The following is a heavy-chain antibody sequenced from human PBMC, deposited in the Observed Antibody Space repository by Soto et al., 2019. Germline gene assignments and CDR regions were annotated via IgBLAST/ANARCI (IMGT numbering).Heavy chain of an antibody. CDR1: GCTCGSFW. D-gene: IGHD3-3*01. Sequence: GRSLRLRWGVAGCTCGSFWGHCVSQTPGKGLVWVSRINSDGSSTSYADSVKGRFTISRDNAKNTLYLQMNSLRAEDTAVYYFARNMYYDFWSGSWFDPWGQGTLVTVSS. CDR2: INSDGSST. CDR3: ARNMYYDFWSGSWFDP. J-gene: IGHJ5*02. V-gene: IGHV3-74*01.